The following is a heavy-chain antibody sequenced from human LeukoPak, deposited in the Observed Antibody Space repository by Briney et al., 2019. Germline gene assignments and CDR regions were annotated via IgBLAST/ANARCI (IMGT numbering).Heavy chain of an antibody. V-gene: IGHV3-53*01. CDR3: ARDYYGSKSSSFDP. CDR1: GFTFDDSV. J-gene: IGHJ5*02. CDR2: TYSGGST. Sequence: GGSLRLSCAASGFTFDDSVMSWVRQAPGKGLEWVSVTYSGGSTYYAESVKGRFTISRDNSKHTLYLQMNSLRAEDTAVYYCARDYYGSKSSSFDPWGQGTLVTVSS. D-gene: IGHD3-10*01.